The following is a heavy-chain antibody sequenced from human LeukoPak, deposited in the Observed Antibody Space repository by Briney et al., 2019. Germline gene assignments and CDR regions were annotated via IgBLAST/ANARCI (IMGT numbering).Heavy chain of an antibody. CDR3: AKDLSYGSNWFDP. CDR2: MWYEGSKK. CDR1: AFTFSSHG. V-gene: IGHV3-33*06. D-gene: IGHD5-18*01. Sequence: PGGSLRLYCAASAFTFSSHGMHGVRQAPGKGVEGVALMWYEGSKKYYADAVKGRFTISRDDSKNTLYLQMNSLRAEDTAMYYCAKDLSYGSNWFDPWGQGTLVTASS. J-gene: IGHJ5*02.